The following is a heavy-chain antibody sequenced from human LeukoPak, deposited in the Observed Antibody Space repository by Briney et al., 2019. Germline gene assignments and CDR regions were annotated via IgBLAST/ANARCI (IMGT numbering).Heavy chain of an antibody. CDR1: GGSISSGDYY. V-gene: IGHV4-30-4*08. CDR2: IYYSGST. Sequence: PSETLSLTCTVSGGSISSGDYYWSWIRQPPGKGLEWIGYIYYSGSTYYNPSLKSRVTISVDTSKNQFSLKLSSVTAADTAVYYCARVGSSSQSIFDYWGQGTLVTVSS. J-gene: IGHJ4*02. D-gene: IGHD6-13*01. CDR3: ARVGSSSQSIFDY.